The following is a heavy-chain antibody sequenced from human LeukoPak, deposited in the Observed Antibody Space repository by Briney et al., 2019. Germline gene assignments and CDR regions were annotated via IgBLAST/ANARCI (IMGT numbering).Heavy chain of an antibody. CDR2: ISAYNGNT. J-gene: IGHJ4*02. Sequence: GASVTVSFKASVYTFTNYGISWVRQAPGQGVEWMGWISAYNGNTNYAQKLQGRVTMTTDTSTSTAYMELRSLRSDDTAVYYCARGTPYDSSGYDYWGQGTLVTVSS. CDR3: ARGTPYDSSGYDY. D-gene: IGHD3-22*01. V-gene: IGHV1-18*01. CDR1: VYTFTNYG.